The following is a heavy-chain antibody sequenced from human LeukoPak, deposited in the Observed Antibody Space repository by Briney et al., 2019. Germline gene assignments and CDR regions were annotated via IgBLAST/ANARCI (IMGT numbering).Heavy chain of an antibody. CDR1: GTSFSSYC. CDR3: ARMTTGHDY. Sequence: PSETLSLTCGVSGTSFSSYCWSWIRQTPGKGLEWIGEVNHSGYTNMNPSLKSRVTISVDTSKNQFSPMLTSVTAADTAVYFCARMTTGHDYWGQGTLVTVSS. J-gene: IGHJ4*02. CDR2: VNHSGYT. D-gene: IGHD4-17*01. V-gene: IGHV4-34*01.